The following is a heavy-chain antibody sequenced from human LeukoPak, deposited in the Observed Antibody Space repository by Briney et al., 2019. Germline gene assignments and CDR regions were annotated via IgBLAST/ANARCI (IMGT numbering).Heavy chain of an antibody. D-gene: IGHD3-3*01. CDR3: ATTLRGDFWSGYQYYFDY. V-gene: IGHV1-8*01. CDR1: GYTFTSYD. J-gene: IGHJ4*02. CDR2: MNPNSGNT. Sequence: ASVKVSCKASGYTFTSYDINWVRQATGQGLEWMGWMNPNSGNTGYAQKFQGRVTMTRNTSISTAYMELSSLRSEDTAVYYCATTLRGDFWSGYQYYFDYWSQGTLVTVSS.